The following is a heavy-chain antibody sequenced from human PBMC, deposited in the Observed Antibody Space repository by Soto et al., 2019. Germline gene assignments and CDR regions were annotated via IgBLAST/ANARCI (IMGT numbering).Heavy chain of an antibody. CDR2: MNPNSGNT. J-gene: IGHJ3*02. D-gene: IGHD3-9*01. Sequence: ASVKVSCKASGYTFTSYDINWVRQATGQGLEWMGWMNPNSGNTGYAQKFQGRVTMTRNTSISTAYMGLSSLRSEDTAVYYCATVRVYYDILTGYYQVAAFDIWGQGTMVTVSS. CDR3: ATVRVYYDILTGYYQVAAFDI. CDR1: GYTFTSYD. V-gene: IGHV1-8*01.